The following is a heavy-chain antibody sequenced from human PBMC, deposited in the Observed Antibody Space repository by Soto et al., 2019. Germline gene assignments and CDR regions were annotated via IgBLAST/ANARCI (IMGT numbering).Heavy chain of an antibody. CDR2: IIPIFGTA. Sequence: QVQLVQSGAEVKKPGSSVKVSCKASGGTFSSYAISWVRQAPGQGLEWMGGIIPIFGTANYAQKFQGRVTITADESTSTAYRELSSLRSEDTAVYYCARDNQKGSSGWRDWYFDLWGRGTLVTVSS. V-gene: IGHV1-69*01. D-gene: IGHD6-19*01. CDR1: GGTFSSYA. J-gene: IGHJ2*01. CDR3: ARDNQKGSSGWRDWYFDL.